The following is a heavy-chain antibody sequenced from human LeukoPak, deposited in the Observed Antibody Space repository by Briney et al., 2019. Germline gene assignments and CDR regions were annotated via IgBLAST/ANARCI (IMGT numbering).Heavy chain of an antibody. V-gene: IGHV3-30*18. CDR1: GFTFSSYG. CDR2: ISYDGSNK. D-gene: IGHD3-16*01. Sequence: GGSLRLSCAASGFTFSSYGMNWVRQAPGKGLEWVAVISYDGSNKYYEDSVKGRFTISRDNSKNTLYLQMNSLRAEDTAVYYCAKERDRDFVGGAFDIWGQGTMVTVSS. CDR3: AKERDRDFVGGAFDI. J-gene: IGHJ3*02.